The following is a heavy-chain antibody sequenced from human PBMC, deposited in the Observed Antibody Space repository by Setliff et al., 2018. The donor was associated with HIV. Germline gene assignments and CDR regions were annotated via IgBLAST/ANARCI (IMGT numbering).Heavy chain of an antibody. J-gene: IGHJ4*02. CDR1: GGSMGGHY. D-gene: IGHD6-6*01. CDR2: IGPIYTSGST. V-gene: IGHV4-4*07. Sequence: SSETLSLTCTVSGGSMGGHYWTWIRQPAGKGLEWIGRIGPIYTSGSTKYNPSLESRVTMSVDTSKNQFSLRLYSVTAADTAVYYCAGFELSTTSSAYWGQGALVTVSS. CDR3: AGFELSTTSSAY.